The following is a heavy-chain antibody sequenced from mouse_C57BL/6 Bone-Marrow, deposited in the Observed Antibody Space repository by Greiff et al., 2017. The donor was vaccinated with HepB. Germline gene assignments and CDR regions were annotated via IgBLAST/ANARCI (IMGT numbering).Heavy chain of an antibody. CDR3: ASYGSSYLYYFDY. CDR1: GYTFTSYG. CDR2: MYPRSGNT. V-gene: IGHV1-81*01. Sequence: QVQLQQPGAELARPGASVKLSCKASGYTFTSYGISWVKQRTGQGLEWIGEMYPRSGNTYYNEKFKGKATLTADKSSSTAYMQLSSLTSEDSAVYYCASYGSSYLYYFDYWGQGTTLTVSS. D-gene: IGHD1-1*01. J-gene: IGHJ2*01.